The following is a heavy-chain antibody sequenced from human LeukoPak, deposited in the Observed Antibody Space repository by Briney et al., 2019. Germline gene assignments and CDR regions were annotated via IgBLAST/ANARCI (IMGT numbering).Heavy chain of an antibody. D-gene: IGHD6-19*01. CDR1: GYTFTGYF. CDR2: ISPNSGGT. J-gene: IGHJ1*01. Sequence: ASVKVSCKASGYTFTGYFMHWLRQAPGQGLEWVGWISPNSGGTNYAHKFQDRVIMTSDTSISTASMELHSLTSDDTAVYYCATGNNTGWSEYFEHWGQGTLVIVSS. V-gene: IGHV1-2*02. CDR3: ATGNNTGWSEYFEH.